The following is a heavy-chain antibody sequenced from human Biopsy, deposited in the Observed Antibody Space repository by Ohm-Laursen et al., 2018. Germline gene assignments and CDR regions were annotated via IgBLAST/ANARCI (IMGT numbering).Heavy chain of an antibody. D-gene: IGHD3-9*01. CDR2: NIPILGTG. V-gene: IGHV1-69*06. Sequence: GSSVKVSCKAPGGTFSNYGVNWVRQAPGQGLEWLGGNIPILGTGNYAQKFQDRVKVAADTSTSTATMELRSLRSDDTAMYYCATKLTGYFHHWGQGTLVIVS. J-gene: IGHJ1*01. CDR1: GGTFSNYG. CDR3: ATKLTGYFHH.